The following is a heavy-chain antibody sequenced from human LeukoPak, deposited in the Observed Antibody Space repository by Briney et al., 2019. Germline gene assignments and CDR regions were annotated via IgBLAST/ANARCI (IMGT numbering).Heavy chain of an antibody. V-gene: IGHV3-49*04. CDR3: TRQWQNYYYSYMDV. D-gene: IGHD6-19*01. CDR2: IRSKAYGGTT. J-gene: IGHJ6*03. Sequence: PGGSLRLSCTASGFTFGDYAMSWVRQAPGKGLEWVGFIRSKAYGGTTEYAASVKGRFTISRDDSKSIAYLQMNSMKTEDTAVYYCTRQWQNYYYSYMDVWGKGTTVAVSS. CDR1: GFTFGDYA.